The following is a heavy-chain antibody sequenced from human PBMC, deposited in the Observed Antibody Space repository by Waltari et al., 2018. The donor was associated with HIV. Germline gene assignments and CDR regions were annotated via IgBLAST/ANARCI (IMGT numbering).Heavy chain of an antibody. V-gene: IGHV4-59*01. D-gene: IGHD3-16*02. CDR1: GGSISSYY. CDR2: IYYSWST. Sequence: QVQLQESGPGLVKPSETLSLTCTVSGGSISSYYWSWIRQPPVKGLEWIGYIYYSWSTQSNPSIKSRVTISVDSSKNQCALRLSSWTAADTAVYYWARGGYYDYVWGSYRAQYDTGPVDYWGQGTLVTVSS. CDR3: ARGGYYDYVWGSYRAQYDTGPVDY. J-gene: IGHJ4*02.